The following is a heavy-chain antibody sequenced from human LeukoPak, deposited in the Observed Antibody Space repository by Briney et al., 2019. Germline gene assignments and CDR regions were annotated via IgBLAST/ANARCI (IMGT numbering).Heavy chain of an antibody. Sequence: PGGSLRLSCAASGFTFSSYGMSWVRQAPGKGLEWVAVISYDGSNKYYADSVKGRFTISRDNSKNTLYLQMNSLRAEDTAVYYCARSYSYGGIHYWGQGTLVTVSS. CDR3: ARSYSYGGIHY. CDR2: ISYDGSNK. D-gene: IGHD5-18*01. J-gene: IGHJ4*02. V-gene: IGHV3-30*03. CDR1: GFTFSSYG.